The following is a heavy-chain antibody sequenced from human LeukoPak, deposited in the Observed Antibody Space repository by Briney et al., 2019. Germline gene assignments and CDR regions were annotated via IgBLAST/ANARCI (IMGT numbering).Heavy chain of an antibody. J-gene: IGHJ5*02. V-gene: IGHV3-74*01. D-gene: IGHD6-19*01. CDR3: AKDVVEEAGTQEVNWFDP. CDR1: GFTFSSYW. Sequence: HPGGSLRLSCAASGFTFSSYWMHWVRQAPGKGLVWVSRINTDGSSTNYADSVKGRFTISRDNSKNTLYLQMNSLRAEDTAVYYCAKDVVEEAGTQEVNWFDPWGQGTLVTVSS. CDR2: INTDGSST.